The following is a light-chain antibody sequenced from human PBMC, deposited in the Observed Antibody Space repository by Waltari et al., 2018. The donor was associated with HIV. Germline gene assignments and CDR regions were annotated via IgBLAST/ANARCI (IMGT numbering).Light chain of an antibody. V-gene: IGLV2-23*02. Sequence: QSALTQPASVSASPGQSIAISCTGTSGDVGGYNLVAWYQQYPGKAPKVVIYNVNQRPSGTSDRFSGAKSCNTASLTISGLQADDEADYYCCSYAGRRTYVFGTGTKVTVL. CDR3: CSYAGRRTYV. CDR1: SGDVGGYNL. J-gene: IGLJ1*01. CDR2: NVN.